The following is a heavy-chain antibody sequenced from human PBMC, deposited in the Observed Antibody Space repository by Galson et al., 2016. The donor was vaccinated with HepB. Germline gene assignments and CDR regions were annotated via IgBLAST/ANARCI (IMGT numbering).Heavy chain of an antibody. CDR3: ARARGSGSYYSIDY. CDR2: ISYDGSNR. V-gene: IGHV3-30-3*01. Sequence: SLRLSCAASGFTFRSYAMHWVRQAPGKGLEWVAVISYDGSNRYYADSMKGRFTISRDNAKNSLFLQMNSLRAEDTAVYYCARARGSGSYYSIDYWGQGTLVTVSS. J-gene: IGHJ4*02. CDR1: GFTFRSYA. D-gene: IGHD1-26*01.